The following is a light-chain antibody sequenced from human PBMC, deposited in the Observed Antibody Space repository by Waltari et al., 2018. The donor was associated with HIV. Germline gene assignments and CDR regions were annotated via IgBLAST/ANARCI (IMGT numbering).Light chain of an antibody. CDR1: ESISSW. CDR2: KAS. V-gene: IGKV1-5*03. J-gene: IGKJ4*01. Sequence: DTQLTQSPATLSASIGARVTIVCRANESISSWLAWYQQRPALRPKLLIYKASVLDSGVSARFSGSGSGTEFALSISDLQTDDVATYFCQQYNSYPLTCGGGTKVEI. CDR3: QQYNSYPLT.